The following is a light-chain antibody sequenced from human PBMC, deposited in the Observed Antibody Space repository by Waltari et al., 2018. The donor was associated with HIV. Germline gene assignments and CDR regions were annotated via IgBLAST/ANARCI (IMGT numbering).Light chain of an antibody. Sequence: DVQMTQSPSSVSASVGDSITISCRACQSISTWLMWYQQKAGQAPKLLIYAASSLLLGVPPRFNGTVSCRDFTLTIKSLQPEDSATYFCQQAYTFPHTFGQGTKLEIK. J-gene: IGKJ2*01. CDR3: QQAYTFPHT. CDR2: AAS. CDR1: QSISTW. V-gene: IGKV1-12*01.